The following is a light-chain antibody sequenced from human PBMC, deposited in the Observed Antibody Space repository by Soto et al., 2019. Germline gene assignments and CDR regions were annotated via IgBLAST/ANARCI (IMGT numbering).Light chain of an antibody. CDR1: SSDVGGYNY. Sequence: QSALTQPASVSGSPGQSIAISCTGTSSDVGGYNYVSWYQQHPGKAPKLMIYDVTNRPSGVSNRFSGSKSGNTAALTISGLQDEDAADYYCSSYTSDTTGVFGTGTKVTVL. J-gene: IGLJ1*01. CDR3: SSYTSDTTGV. V-gene: IGLV2-14*03. CDR2: DVT.